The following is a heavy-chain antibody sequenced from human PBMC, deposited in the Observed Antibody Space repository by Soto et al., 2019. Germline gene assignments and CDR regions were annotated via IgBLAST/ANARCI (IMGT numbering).Heavy chain of an antibody. V-gene: IGHV1-24*01. Sequence: ASVKVSCKVSGYTLTELSMHWVRQAPGKGLEWMGGFDPEDGETIYAQKFQGRVTMTEDTSTDTAYMELSSLRSEDTAVYYCATILRFLEWLSKGAAFAPWGQGTLVTVSS. CDR3: ATILRFLEWLSKGAAFAP. CDR2: FDPEDGET. D-gene: IGHD3-3*01. CDR1: GYTLTELS. J-gene: IGHJ5*02.